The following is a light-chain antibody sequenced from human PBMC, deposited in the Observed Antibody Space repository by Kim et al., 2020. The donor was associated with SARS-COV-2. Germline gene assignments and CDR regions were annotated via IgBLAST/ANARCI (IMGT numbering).Light chain of an antibody. Sequence: PRGRSPPSLRASQSFSRNLAWYQQEPAQAPSLLIYGGSTKATGIPARFSGSGSGTEFTLTISSLQSEDFAVYYCQQYNDWPPGDTFGQGTKLEIK. CDR1: QSFSRN. J-gene: IGKJ2*01. CDR3: QQYNDWPPGDT. CDR2: GGS. V-gene: IGKV3-15*01.